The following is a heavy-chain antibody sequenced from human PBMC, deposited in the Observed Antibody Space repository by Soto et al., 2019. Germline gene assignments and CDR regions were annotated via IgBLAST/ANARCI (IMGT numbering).Heavy chain of an antibody. CDR1: GFTLSNYA. V-gene: IGHV3-30*18. Sequence: QVQLVESGGGVVQPGRSLRLSCAASGFTLSNYAMHWVRQAPGKGLEWVAVISHDGSNDYYADSVKGRFTISRDNSKNPLYLQMTSLRADDTAVYYCEKDLPGTGSSQVWCVDVWGQGTTVTVSS. CDR3: EKDLPGTGSSQVWCVDV. J-gene: IGHJ6*02. CDR2: ISHDGSND. D-gene: IGHD1-26*01.